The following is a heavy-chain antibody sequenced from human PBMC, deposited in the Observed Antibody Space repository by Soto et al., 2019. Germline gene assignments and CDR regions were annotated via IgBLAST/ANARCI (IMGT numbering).Heavy chain of an antibody. J-gene: IGHJ3*02. Sequence: QVHLVQSGAEVKKPGASVKVSCKASGYAFTNNGINWVRQAPGQGLEWMGWISAYNGKTNYAQKFTGRVTMTTDTSTRKAYMELRSLRSDDTAVYYCASPRADAFDTWAKGTMVTVSS. CDR2: ISAYNGKT. V-gene: IGHV1-18*04. CDR1: GYAFTNNG. CDR3: ASPRADAFDT.